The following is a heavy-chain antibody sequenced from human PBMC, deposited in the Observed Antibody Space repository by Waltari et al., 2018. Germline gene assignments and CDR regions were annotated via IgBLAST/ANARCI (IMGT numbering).Heavy chain of an antibody. V-gene: IGHV1-18*01. CDR1: GYTFTSYG. CDR2: ISAYNGNT. Sequence: QVQLVQSGAEVKKPGASVKVSCKASGYTFTSYGISWVRQATGQGLEWIGLISAYNGNTNYAQKLQGRVNMTTDTSASTAYMELRSLRSDDTAVYYCARVWDIVVVPAAINAFDIWGQGTMVTVSS. CDR3: ARVWDIVVVPAAINAFDI. J-gene: IGHJ3*02. D-gene: IGHD2-2*02.